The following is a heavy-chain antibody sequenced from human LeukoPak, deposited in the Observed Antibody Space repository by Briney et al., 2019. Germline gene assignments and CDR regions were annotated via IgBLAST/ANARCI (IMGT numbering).Heavy chain of an antibody. Sequence: SETLSLTCAVYGGSSSGYYWSWIRQPPGKGLEWIGEINHSGSTNYNPSLKSRVTISVDTSKNQFSLKLSSVTAADTAVYYCARDHGSGSPDDYWGQGTLVTVSS. CDR1: GGSSSGYY. D-gene: IGHD3-10*01. V-gene: IGHV4-34*01. J-gene: IGHJ4*02. CDR3: ARDHGSGSPDDY. CDR2: INHSGST.